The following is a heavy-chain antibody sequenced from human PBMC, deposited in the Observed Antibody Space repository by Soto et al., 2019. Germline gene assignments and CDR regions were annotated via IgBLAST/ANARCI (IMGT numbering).Heavy chain of an antibody. CDR3: ARRAETNGWNGFGADKYYFDF. CDR2: MNPNTGNS. Sequence: SVKVSCKASGYTFTSYDVYWVRQATGQGLEWMGWMNPNTGNSAYAQKFQGRVTVTSDTSINTVHMELNSLRSEDTAVYYCARRAETNGWNGFGADKYYFDFWGQGTLVTVSS. CDR1: GYTFTSYD. V-gene: IGHV1-8*01. D-gene: IGHD1-1*01. J-gene: IGHJ4*02.